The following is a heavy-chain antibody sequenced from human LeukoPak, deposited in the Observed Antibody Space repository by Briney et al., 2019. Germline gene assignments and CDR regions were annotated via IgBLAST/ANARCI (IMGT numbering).Heavy chain of an antibody. Sequence: GASVKVSCKASGYTFTSYGISWVRQAPGQGLEWMGWISAYNGNTNYAQKLQGRVTMTTDTSTSTAYMGLRSLRSDDTAVYYCARDGVSYYYDSSGINLRGEFDYWGQGTLVTVSS. D-gene: IGHD3-22*01. CDR2: ISAYNGNT. V-gene: IGHV1-18*01. CDR1: GYTFTSYG. CDR3: ARDGVSYYYDSSGINLRGEFDY. J-gene: IGHJ4*02.